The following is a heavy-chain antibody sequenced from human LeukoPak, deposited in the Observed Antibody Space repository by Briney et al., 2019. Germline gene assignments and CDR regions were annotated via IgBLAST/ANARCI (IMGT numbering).Heavy chain of an antibody. D-gene: IGHD4-17*01. CDR2: INPNTGNP. V-gene: IGHV7-4-1*02. J-gene: IGHJ6*03. CDR1: GYTFTSYA. CDR3: ARDDGDYARNYCYIDV. Sequence: ASVKVSCKASGYTFTSYALNWVRQAPGQGLEWMGWINPNTGNPTYAQGITGQFVFSLDTSVSTAYLQISSLKVEVTAVYYCARDDGDYARNYCYIDVWGKGTTVTVSS.